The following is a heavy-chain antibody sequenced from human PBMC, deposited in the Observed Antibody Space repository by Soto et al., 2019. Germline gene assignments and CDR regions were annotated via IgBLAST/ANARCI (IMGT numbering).Heavy chain of an antibody. V-gene: IGHV3-7*01. Sequence: SCAASGFTFSSYWMSWVRQAPGKGLEWVANIKQDGSEKYYVDSVKGRFTISRDNAKNSLYLQMNSLRAEDTAVYYCAAERYSGAFDIWGQGTMVTVSS. J-gene: IGHJ3*02. CDR2: IKQDGSEK. D-gene: IGHD2-15*01. CDR3: AAERYSGAFDI. CDR1: GFTFSSYW.